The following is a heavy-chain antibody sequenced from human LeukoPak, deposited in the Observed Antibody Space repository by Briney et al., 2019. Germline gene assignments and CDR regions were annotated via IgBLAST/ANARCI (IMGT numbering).Heavy chain of an antibody. J-gene: IGHJ3*02. CDR3: ARVTGSNRAFDI. CDR1: GITFNNAW. Sequence: GGSLRLSCVASGITFNNAWMSWVRQAPGKGLEWVANIKQDGSDQYYVDSVKGRFTISRDNAKNSLCLQMNSLRAEDTSVYYCARVTGSNRAFDIWGQGTMVTVSS. CDR2: IKQDGSDQ. D-gene: IGHD3-10*01. V-gene: IGHV3-7*01.